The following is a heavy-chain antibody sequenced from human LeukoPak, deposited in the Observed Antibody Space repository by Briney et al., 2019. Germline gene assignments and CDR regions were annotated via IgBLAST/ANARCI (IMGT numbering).Heavy chain of an antibody. CDR2: INHSGST. CDR1: GGSFSGYY. J-gene: IGHJ4*02. CDR3: TRGLPLFDY. V-gene: IGHV4-34*01. D-gene: IGHD2-15*01. Sequence: PSETLSLTCAVYGGSFSGYYWSWIRQPPGKGLEWIGEINHSGSTNYNPSLKSRVTISVDTSKNQFSLKLSSVTAADTAVYYCTRGLPLFDYWGQGTLVTVSS.